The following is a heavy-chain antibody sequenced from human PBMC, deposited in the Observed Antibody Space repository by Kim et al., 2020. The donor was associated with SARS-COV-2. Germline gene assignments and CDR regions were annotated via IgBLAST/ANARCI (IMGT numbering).Heavy chain of an antibody. D-gene: IGHD6-13*01. Sequence: DSVKGRFTISRDNSKKTLYLQMNSLGAEDTAVYYCAKEGAAAGSEYFQHWGQGTLVTVSS. J-gene: IGHJ1*01. V-gene: IGHV3-23*01. CDR3: AKEGAAAGSEYFQH.